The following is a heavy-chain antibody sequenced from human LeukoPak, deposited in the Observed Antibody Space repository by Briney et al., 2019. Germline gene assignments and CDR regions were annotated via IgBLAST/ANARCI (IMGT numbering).Heavy chain of an antibody. D-gene: IGHD3-22*01. V-gene: IGHV1-2*02. CDR2: INPNSGGT. CDR3: ARGLYDSSGENAFDI. J-gene: IGHJ3*02. CDR1: GYTFTGYY. Sequence: ASVKVSCKPSGYTFTGYYMHWVRQAPGQGLEWMGWINPNSGGTNYAQKFQGRVTMTRDTSISTAYMELSRLRSDDTAVYYCARGLYDSSGENAFDIWGQGTMVTVSS.